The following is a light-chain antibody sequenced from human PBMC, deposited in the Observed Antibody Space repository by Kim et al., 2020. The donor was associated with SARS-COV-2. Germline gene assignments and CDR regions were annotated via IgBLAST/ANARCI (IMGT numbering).Light chain of an antibody. CDR3: QQRRNWPYT. CDR1: QSVSSY. J-gene: IGKJ2*01. V-gene: IGKV3-11*01. Sequence: EIVLTQSPATLSLFPGERATLSCRASQSVSSYLAWYQQKPGQAPRLLIYDASNRATGIPARFSGSGSGTDFTFTISSLEPEDFAVYYCQQRRNWPYTFGQGTKLEI. CDR2: DAS.